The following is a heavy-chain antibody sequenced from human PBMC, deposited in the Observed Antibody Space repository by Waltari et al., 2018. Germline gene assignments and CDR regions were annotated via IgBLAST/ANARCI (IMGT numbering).Heavy chain of an antibody. D-gene: IGHD3-22*01. CDR3: AKDGSYDSSGYYYFSGDAFDI. CDR1: GFTFSSYA. CDR2: ISGSGGST. V-gene: IGHV3-23*01. J-gene: IGHJ3*02. Sequence: EVQLLESGGGLVQPGGSLRLSCAASGFTFSSYAMSWVRQAPGKGLEWGSAISGSGGSTYSADAVKGRFTISRDNSKNTLYLQMNSLRAEDTAVYYCAKDGSYDSSGYYYFSGDAFDIWGQGTMVTVSS.